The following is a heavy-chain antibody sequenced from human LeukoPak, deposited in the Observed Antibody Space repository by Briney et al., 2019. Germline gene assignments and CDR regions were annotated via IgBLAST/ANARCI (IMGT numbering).Heavy chain of an antibody. CDR1: GYIFTDYY. CDR2: INPKSGGT. D-gene: IGHD2-21*01. CDR3: VRDDDSNCYDP. J-gene: IGHJ5*02. Sequence: ASVKVSCKASGYIFTDYYIHWVRQAPGQGLEWMGEINPKSGGTAYAQRFQGRVTMTRDTSISTVYMELRSLRSDDTAMYYCVRDDDSNCYDPWGQGTPVTVSS. V-gene: IGHV1-2*02.